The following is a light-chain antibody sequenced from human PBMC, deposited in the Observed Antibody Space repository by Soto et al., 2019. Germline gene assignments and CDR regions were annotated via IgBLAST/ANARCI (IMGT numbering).Light chain of an antibody. CDR3: QQTYSTPPVT. J-gene: IGKJ4*01. Sequence: DIQMTQSPSSLSASVGDRVTITCRASQSISTYLNWYQQKPGKAPNLLIYAASSLQSGVTSRFSGSRSGTAFTLTITSLQPEDFATYYCQQTYSTPPVTFGGGTKVEIK. CDR1: QSISTY. CDR2: AAS. V-gene: IGKV1-39*01.